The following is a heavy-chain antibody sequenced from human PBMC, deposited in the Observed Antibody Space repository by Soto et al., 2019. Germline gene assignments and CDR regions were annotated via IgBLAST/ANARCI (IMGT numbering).Heavy chain of an antibody. J-gene: IGHJ4*02. CDR2: ITSTGEAI. CDR1: GFTFDNYA. Sequence: EVQLLESGGGLVQPGGSLRLACAASGFTFDNYAMSWVRQAPGTGLEWISYITSTGEAIQYGDSVKGRFTVSRDNSKITLQLLLDSLRAEDTAVVYCSTDAVYASGWNLRYWGLGTLVTVSS. V-gene: IGHV3-23*01. CDR3: STDAVYASGWNLRY. D-gene: IGHD6-19*01.